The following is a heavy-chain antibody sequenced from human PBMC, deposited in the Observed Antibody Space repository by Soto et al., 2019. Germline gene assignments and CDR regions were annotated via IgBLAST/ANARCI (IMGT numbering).Heavy chain of an antibody. D-gene: IGHD6-19*01. CDR1: GFTFSSYG. CDR3: AKNEGYSSGWYLD. J-gene: IGHJ4*02. CDR2: ISGSGGST. V-gene: IGHV3-23*01. Sequence: EVQQLESGGGLVQPGGSLRLSCAASGFTFSSYGMSWVRQAPGKGLEWVSAISGSGGSTYNADSVKGRFTISRDNSKNTLYLQMNSLRAEDTALYYCAKNEGYSSGWYLDWGQGTLVTVSS.